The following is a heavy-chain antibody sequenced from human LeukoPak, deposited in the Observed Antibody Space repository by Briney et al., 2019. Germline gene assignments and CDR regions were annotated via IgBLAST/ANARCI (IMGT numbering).Heavy chain of an antibody. CDR1: VFTFSNAW. V-gene: IGHV3-15*01. D-gene: IGHD3-22*01. CDR3: TTVRPYSDSSGCFN. Sequence: PGGSLRLSCAASVFTFSNAWMSWVRQAPEGGLEWVGRMKSKTEGGTTDYAAPVKGSFTISRDDSKNTLYLQMNSLKTEDTAVYYCTTVRPYSDSSGCFNWGQGTLVTVSS. CDR2: MKSKTEGGTT. J-gene: IGHJ4*02.